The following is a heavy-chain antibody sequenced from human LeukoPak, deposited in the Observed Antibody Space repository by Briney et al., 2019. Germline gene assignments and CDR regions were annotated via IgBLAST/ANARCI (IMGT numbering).Heavy chain of an antibody. J-gene: IGHJ5*02. V-gene: IGHV1-2*02. CDR2: INPNSGVT. CDR1: GYTFPVYH. CDR3: GLVASGNWWFDP. D-gene: IGHD2-8*02. Sequence: ASVNVSCKTSGYTFPVYHIHWVRQAPGQWLEWMGWINPNSGVTNYAQNLQGRVTLTGDTSITTSYMELTGLTSLDTAVYYCGLVASGNWWFDPWGQGTLVTVSS.